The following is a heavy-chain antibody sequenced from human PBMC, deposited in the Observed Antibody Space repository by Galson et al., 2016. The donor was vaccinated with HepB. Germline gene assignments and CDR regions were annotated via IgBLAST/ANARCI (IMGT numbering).Heavy chain of an antibody. Sequence: SLRLSCAASGFSFSLNTVHWVRQLPGKGLEWVALISYTGSNEIYAESVKGRFQISRDNSKNTLNPQMNNLRGEDTAVYYCARSFRDFVFEGSLYGLDVWGQGTTVIVSS. CDR3: ARSFRDFVFEGSLYGLDV. V-gene: IGHV3-30*04. D-gene: IGHD3-10*01. CDR1: GFSFSLNT. J-gene: IGHJ6*02. CDR2: ISYTGSNE.